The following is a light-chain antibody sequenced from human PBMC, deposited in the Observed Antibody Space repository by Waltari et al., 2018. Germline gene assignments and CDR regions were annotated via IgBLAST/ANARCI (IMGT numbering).Light chain of an antibody. CDR2: EVT. J-gene: IGLJ2*01. V-gene: IGLV2-8*01. Sequence: SALPPPPSASWPPGQSVTIPCPGTSRDVRDYVPWYQQHPGKAPPLMISEVTKRPSGVPDRFSGSKAGNTASLTVSGLQAEDEANYYCSSYAGSNNLVFGGGTKLTVL. CDR1: SRDVRDY. CDR3: SSYAGSNNLV.